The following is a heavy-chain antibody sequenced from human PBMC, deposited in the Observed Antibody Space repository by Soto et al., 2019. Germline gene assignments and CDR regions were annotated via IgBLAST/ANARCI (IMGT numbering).Heavy chain of an antibody. CDR1: GYTFTGYY. CDR2: INPNSGGT. V-gene: IGHV1-2*04. J-gene: IGHJ5*02. D-gene: IGHD2-2*01. CDR3: ARDGGYCSSTSCLEIGWFDP. Sequence: QVQLVQSGAEVKKPGASVKVSCKASGYTFTGYYMHWVRQAPGQGLEWMGWINPNSGGTNYAQKVQGWVTMTRETSVSTAYMELSRLRSADTAVYYCARDGGYCSSTSCLEIGWFDPWGEGTLVTVSS.